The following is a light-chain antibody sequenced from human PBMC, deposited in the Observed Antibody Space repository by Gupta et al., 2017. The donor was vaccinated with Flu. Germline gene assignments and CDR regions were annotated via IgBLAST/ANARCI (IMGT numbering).Light chain of an antibody. CDR2: GAS. CDR1: QSVSSSY. CDR3: QQDCSSPLT. V-gene: IGKV3-20*01. J-gene: IGKJ2*01. Sequence: EIVLTQSPGTLSLSPGERATLSCRASQSVSSSYLAWYQQKPGQAPRLLIYGASSRATGIPDRFSGSGCGTDFTLTISRLEPEDFAVYYCQQDCSSPLTFGQGTKLEIK.